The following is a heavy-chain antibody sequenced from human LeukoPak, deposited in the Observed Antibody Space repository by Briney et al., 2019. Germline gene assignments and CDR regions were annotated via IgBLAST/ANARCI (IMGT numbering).Heavy chain of an antibody. CDR3: TTGTAYYYDSSGYYSGDY. J-gene: IGHJ4*02. Sequence: GGSLRLSCAASGFTFSNAWMSWVRQAPGKGLEWVGRIKSKTDGGTTDYAAPVKGSFTISRDDSKNTLYLQMNSLKTEDTAVYYCTTGTAYYYDSSGYYSGDYWGQGTLVTVSS. V-gene: IGHV3-15*01. CDR1: GFTFSNAW. D-gene: IGHD3-22*01. CDR2: IKSKTDGGTT.